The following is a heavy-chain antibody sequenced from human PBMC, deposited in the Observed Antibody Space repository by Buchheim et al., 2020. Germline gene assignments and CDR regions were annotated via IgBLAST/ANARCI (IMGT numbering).Heavy chain of an antibody. CDR1: GFTFSSYW. CDR2: INSDGSST. CDR3: ARAGHALMIVVVPFDY. J-gene: IGHJ4*02. V-gene: IGHV3-74*01. D-gene: IGHD3-22*01. Sequence: EVQLVESGGGLVQPGGSLRLSCVASGFTFSSYWMHWVRQAPGKGLVWVSRINSDGSSTSYADSVKGRFTISRDNAKKPLYLQMNSLRAEDTAVYYCARAGHALMIVVVPFDYWGQGTL.